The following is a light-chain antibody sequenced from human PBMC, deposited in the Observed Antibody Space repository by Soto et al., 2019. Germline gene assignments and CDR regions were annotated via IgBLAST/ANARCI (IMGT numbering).Light chain of an antibody. V-gene: IGKV1-5*01. CDR3: QQLNRFPLT. CDR2: DAS. CDR1: QSISSW. Sequence: DIQMTQSPSTLSASVGDRATITCRASQSISSWLAWYQQKPGKAPKLLIYDASGLESGVPSRFSGSGSGAEFTLTISSLQPDDSATYFCQQLNRFPLTFGGGTKVDIK. J-gene: IGKJ4*01.